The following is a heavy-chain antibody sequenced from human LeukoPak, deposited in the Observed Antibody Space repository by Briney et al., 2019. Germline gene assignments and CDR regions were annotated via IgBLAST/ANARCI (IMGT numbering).Heavy chain of an antibody. CDR1: GYTFTGYY. Sequence: GASVKVSCRSSGYTFTGYYMRWVRQAPGQGLEWMGWINPNSGDTNYAQKFQGRVIMTRDTSISTGYMELSRLRSDDTAVYYCARQTAGYFDYWDQGTLVTVSS. V-gene: IGHV1-2*02. J-gene: IGHJ4*02. D-gene: IGHD3-10*01. CDR3: ARQTAGYFDY. CDR2: INPNSGDT.